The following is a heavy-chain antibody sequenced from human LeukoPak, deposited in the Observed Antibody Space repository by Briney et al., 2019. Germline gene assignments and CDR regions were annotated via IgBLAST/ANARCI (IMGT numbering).Heavy chain of an antibody. V-gene: IGHV3-15*01. CDR1: GFTFSNAW. CDR2: IKSKTDGGTT. J-gene: IGHJ6*03. Sequence: GGSLRLSCAASGFTFSNAWMSWVRQAPGKGLEWVGRIKSKTDGGTTDYAAPVKGRFTISRDDSKNTLYLQMNSLKTEDTAVYYCTTDYRLEVVPAAIVDYYYYYMDVWGKGTTVTISS. D-gene: IGHD2-2*01. CDR3: TTDYRLEVVPAAIVDYYYYYMDV.